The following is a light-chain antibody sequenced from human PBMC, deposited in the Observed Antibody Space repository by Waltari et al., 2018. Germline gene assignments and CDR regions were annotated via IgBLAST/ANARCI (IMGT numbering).Light chain of an antibody. V-gene: IGKV3-20*01. CDR2: GAS. Sequence: EIVLTQSPGTLSLSPGERATLSCRASQSLSSNYLAWYQQKPGKAPRLLIYGASSRATGIPDRFSGSGSGTDFTLTINSLEPEDFAVYYCQQYGSSPPYTFGQGTKLEIK. J-gene: IGKJ2*01. CDR3: QQYGSSPPYT. CDR1: QSLSSNY.